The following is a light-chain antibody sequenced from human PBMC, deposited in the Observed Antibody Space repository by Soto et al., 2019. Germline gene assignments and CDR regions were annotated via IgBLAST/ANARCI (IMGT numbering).Light chain of an antibody. CDR2: GNN. V-gene: IGLV1-40*01. CDR1: SSNIGAHYD. CDR3: SSYTFTSTLYV. J-gene: IGLJ1*01. Sequence: QSVLTQPPSVSGAPGQRVTISCTGSSSNIGAHYDVHWYQQLPGTAPKVLIYGNNNRPSGVPDRFSGSKSGTSASLAITGLQAEDEADYYCSSYTFTSTLYVFGTGTKVTV.